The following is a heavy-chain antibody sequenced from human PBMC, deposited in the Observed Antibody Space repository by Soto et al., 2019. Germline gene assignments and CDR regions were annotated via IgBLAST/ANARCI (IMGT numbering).Heavy chain of an antibody. CDR1: GFSLTTSGVG. Sequence: QVTLKESGPTLVMPTQTLTLTCAFSGFSLTTSGVGVGWIRQPPGKPLEWLALIYWNDDKRYSPSLESRLTITKDTSKNQVVLTMSNIDPVDTGTYYCAQSHSTYCSGDSCLGWFDPWGQGALVTVSS. J-gene: IGHJ5*02. V-gene: IGHV2-5*01. CDR2: IYWNDDK. CDR3: AQSHSTYCSGDSCLGWFDP. D-gene: IGHD2-15*01.